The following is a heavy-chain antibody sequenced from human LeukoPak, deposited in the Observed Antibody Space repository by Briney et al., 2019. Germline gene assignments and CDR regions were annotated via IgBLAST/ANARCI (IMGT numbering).Heavy chain of an antibody. V-gene: IGHV3-74*01. CDR2: ISPTGSTT. D-gene: IGHD6-6*01. Sequence: RGSLRLSCTASGFSFSGHWIHGAHQLPEKGLVWVSRISPTGSTTSYADSVKGRFTVSRDNAKNTLYLQVNNLRAEDTAVYYCARGPNSNWSGLDFWGQGTLLTVSS. CDR1: GFSFSGHW. J-gene: IGHJ4*02. CDR3: ARGPNSNWSGLDF.